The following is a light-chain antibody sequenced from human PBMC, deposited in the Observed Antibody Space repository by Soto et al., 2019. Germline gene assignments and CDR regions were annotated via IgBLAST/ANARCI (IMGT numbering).Light chain of an antibody. CDR2: KAS. CDR3: QQYNSYPWT. Sequence: DIQMTQSPSTLFASVGDRVTLTCRASQSISTWLAWYQQKPGKAPKLLIYKASSLESGVPSRFSGSGSGTEFTLTISRLQPDDFAAYYCQQYNSYPWTFGQGTKVEIK. J-gene: IGKJ1*01. CDR1: QSISTW. V-gene: IGKV1-5*03.